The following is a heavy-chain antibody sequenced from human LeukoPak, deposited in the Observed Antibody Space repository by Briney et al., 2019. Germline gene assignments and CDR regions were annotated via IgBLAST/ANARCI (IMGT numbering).Heavy chain of an antibody. CDR1: GYTFTNYG. CDR2: ISAYNGNT. J-gene: IGHJ4*02. Sequence: APVKVSCKASGYTFTNYGISWVRQAPGQGLECMGWISAYNGNTNYAQKLQGRVTMTTDTSTSTAYMELRSLTSDDTAVYYCARVGAYCTSTSCLDYWGQGTLVTVSS. D-gene: IGHD2-2*01. V-gene: IGHV1-18*01. CDR3: ARVGAYCTSTSCLDY.